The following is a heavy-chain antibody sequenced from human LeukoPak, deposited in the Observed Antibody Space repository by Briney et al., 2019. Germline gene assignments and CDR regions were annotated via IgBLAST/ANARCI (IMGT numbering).Heavy chain of an antibody. CDR2: IYSGGST. CDR3: ARFGNYDILTGAHDAFDI. D-gene: IGHD3-9*01. V-gene: IGHV3-66*01. J-gene: IGHJ3*02. CDR1: GFTFSSYA. Sequence: PGGSLRLSCAASGFTFSSYAMSWVRRAPGKGLEWVSVIYSGGSTYYADSVKGRFTISRDNSKNTLYLQMNSLRAEDTAVYYCARFGNYDILTGAHDAFDIWGQGTMVTVSS.